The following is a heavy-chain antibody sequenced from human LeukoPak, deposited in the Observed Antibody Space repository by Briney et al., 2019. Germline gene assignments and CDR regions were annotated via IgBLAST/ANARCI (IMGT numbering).Heavy chain of an antibody. CDR3: ATKKDVGSFYAF. CDR2: IKLSSGDT. V-gene: IGHV1-2*02. Sequence: GASVKVSCKTSGYTSIDHYIYWVRQAPGQGFEWMGWIKLSSGDTNYVPKFEGRVTMTRDTSISTAYMEVSGLRSDDTAVYYCATKKDVGSFYAFRGEGTLVTVSS. CDR1: GYTSIDHY. D-gene: IGHD1-26*01. J-gene: IGHJ4*02.